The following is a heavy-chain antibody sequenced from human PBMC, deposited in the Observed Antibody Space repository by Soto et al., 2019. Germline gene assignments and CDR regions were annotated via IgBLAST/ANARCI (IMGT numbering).Heavy chain of an antibody. CDR3: ARVRYTFGLDV. Sequence: TLSLTCRLSGGSITGAYYWNWIRQHPGKGLEWIGSIHYRGSTYYNPSLKTRITISLDRSNNQFSLNLSSVTAADTAVYYCARVRYTFGLDVWGQGTTVTVSS. CDR2: IHYRGST. D-gene: IGHD5-18*01. J-gene: IGHJ6*02. CDR1: GGSITGAYY. V-gene: IGHV4-31*03.